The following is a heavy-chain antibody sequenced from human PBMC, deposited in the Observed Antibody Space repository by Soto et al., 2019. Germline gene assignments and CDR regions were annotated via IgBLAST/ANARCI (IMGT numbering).Heavy chain of an antibody. V-gene: IGHV1-69*01. D-gene: IGHD2-15*01. CDR3: ARDRGYCSGGSCPARKPGGKSGMDV. Sequence: QVQLVQSGAEVKKPGSSVKVSCKASGGTFSSYAISWVRQAPGQGLEWMGGIIPIFGTANYAQKFQGRVTITADESTSTDYMELSSLRSEDTAVYYCARDRGYCSGGSCPARKPGGKSGMDVWGQGTTVTVSS. CDR1: GGTFSSYA. J-gene: IGHJ6*02. CDR2: IIPIFGTA.